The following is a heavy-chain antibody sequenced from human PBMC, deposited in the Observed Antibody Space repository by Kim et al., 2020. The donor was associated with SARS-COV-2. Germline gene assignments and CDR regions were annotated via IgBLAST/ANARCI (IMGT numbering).Heavy chain of an antibody. CDR1: GGSISSYY. V-gene: IGHV4-59*01. CDR3: ARFLGYCSGGSCYRYFDY. Sequence: SETLSLTCTVSGGSISSYYWSWIRQPPGKGLEWIGYIYYSGSTNYNPSLKSRVTIPVDTSKNQFSLKLSSVTAADTAVYYCARFLGYCSGGSCYRYFDYWGQGTLVTVSS. CDR2: IYYSGST. J-gene: IGHJ4*02. D-gene: IGHD2-15*01.